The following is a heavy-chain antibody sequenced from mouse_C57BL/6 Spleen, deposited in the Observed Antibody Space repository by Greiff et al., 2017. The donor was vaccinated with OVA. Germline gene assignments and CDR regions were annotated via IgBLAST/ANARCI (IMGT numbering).Heavy chain of an antibody. CDR1: GYTFTSYW. V-gene: IGHV1-52*01. CDR2: IDPSDSET. J-gene: IGHJ1*03. CDR3: ARVYYSNYPHV. D-gene: IGHD2-5*01. Sequence: QVQLQQPGAELVRPGSSVKLSCKASGYTFTSYWMHWVKQSPIQGLEWIGNIDPSDSETHYNQKFKDKATLTVDKSSSTAYMQLSSLTSEDSAVYYCARVYYSNYPHVWGTGTTVTVSS.